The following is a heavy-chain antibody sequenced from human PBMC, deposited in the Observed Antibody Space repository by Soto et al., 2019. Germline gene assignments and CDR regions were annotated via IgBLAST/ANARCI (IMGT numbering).Heavy chain of an antibody. CDR3: ARGPDDSDVPRWDY. CDR2: INTRGGTT. D-gene: IGHD4-17*01. Sequence: QVQLVQSGAEVRKPGASVRLSCKASGYTFTRFYLHWVRQAPGQGLEWMGIINTRGGTTAYAQNFRCSLTGNRDKSTNTLYMELSDLRYEDTAVYYCARGPDDSDVPRWDYWGQGTRVTVSS. V-gene: IGHV1-46*01. CDR1: GYTFTRFY. J-gene: IGHJ4*02.